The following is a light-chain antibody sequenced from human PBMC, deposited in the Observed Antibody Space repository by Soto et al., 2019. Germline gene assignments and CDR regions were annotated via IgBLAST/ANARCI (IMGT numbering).Light chain of an antibody. J-gene: IGKJ1*01. Sequence: EILMTQSPATLSVSPGERATFSCRASQGVSSNLAWYQQKPGQAPRLLIYGASIRDTGIPARFSGIGSGTEFTLPLSTLQSEDFEIYYCQHYNNWPWTFGQGTKVDIK. CDR3: QHYNNWPWT. CDR2: GAS. CDR1: QGVSSN. V-gene: IGKV3-15*01.